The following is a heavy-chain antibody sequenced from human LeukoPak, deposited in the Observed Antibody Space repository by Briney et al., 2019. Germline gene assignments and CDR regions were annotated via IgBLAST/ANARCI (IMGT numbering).Heavy chain of an antibody. CDR3: AKYSSSSNYYYGMDV. D-gene: IGHD6-13*01. CDR1: GFTFSNYG. V-gene: IGHV3-30*18. Sequence: SLRLSCAASGFTFSNYGMHWVRQAPGKGLDWVAVVSDDGSHKQYADSVKGRFTVSRDNSEKTLYLQMNSLRAEDTAVYYCAKYSSSSNYYYGMDVWGQGTTFTVSS. J-gene: IGHJ6*02. CDR2: VSDDGSHK.